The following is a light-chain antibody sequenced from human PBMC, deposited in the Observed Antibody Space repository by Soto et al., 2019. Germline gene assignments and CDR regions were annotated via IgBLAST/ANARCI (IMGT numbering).Light chain of an antibody. CDR1: SSDVGGYNY. V-gene: IGLV2-14*01. J-gene: IGLJ2*01. Sequence: QSVLTQPASVSGSPGQSITISCTGTSSDVGGYNYVSWYQQHPGKAPKLMIYDDSNRPSGVSNRFSGSKSGNTASLTISGLQAEDEADYYCSSYTSSRTLWVFGGGTKLTVL. CDR3: SSYTSSRTLWV. CDR2: DDS.